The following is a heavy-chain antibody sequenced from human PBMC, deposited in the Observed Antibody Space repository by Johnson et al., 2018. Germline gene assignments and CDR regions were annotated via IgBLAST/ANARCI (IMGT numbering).Heavy chain of an antibody. CDR3: ARWGTYSGSLGNIF. CDR1: GFTFSSYG. J-gene: IGHJ3*01. V-gene: IGHV3-30*03. CDR2: ISYDGSNK. D-gene: IGHD1-26*01. Sequence: QVQLVESGGGVVQPGRSLRLSCAASGFTFSSYGMHWVRQAPGKGLDWVAVISYDGSNKYYADSVKGRFTISRDNSMNTLYLQMNSLRAEDTAVYYCARWGTYSGSLGNIFWGQGTMVTVSS.